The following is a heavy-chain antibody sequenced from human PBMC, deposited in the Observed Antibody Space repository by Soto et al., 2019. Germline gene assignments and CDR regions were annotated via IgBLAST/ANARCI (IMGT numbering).Heavy chain of an antibody. CDR2: ITTHNGKT. V-gene: IGHV1-18*01. CDR3: ARRPSADWFDS. J-gene: IGHJ5*01. Sequence: ASVQVSCKTSGYTFSNYAITCVRRAPGQGLEWMGWITTHNGKTNYAQKFQGRVTMTTGTSTSTAYMELRSLISDDTAVYYCARRPSADWFDSWGQGTLVTVSS. CDR1: GYTFSNYA. D-gene: IGHD2-2*01.